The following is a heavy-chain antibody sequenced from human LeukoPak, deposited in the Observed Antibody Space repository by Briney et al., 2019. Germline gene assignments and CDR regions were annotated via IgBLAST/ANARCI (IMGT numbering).Heavy chain of an antibody. CDR2: MNPNSGNT. D-gene: IGHD1-26*01. CDR3: VRGAGATISYYYYYMDV. V-gene: IGHV1-8*03. J-gene: IGHJ6*03. CDR1: GYTFTSYD. Sequence: ASVKVSCKASGYTFTSYDINWVRQATGQGLEWVGWMNPNSGNTGYAQKFQSRVTITRNTSISTAYMELSSLRSEDTAVYYCVRGAGATISYYYYYMDVWGKGTTVTVSS.